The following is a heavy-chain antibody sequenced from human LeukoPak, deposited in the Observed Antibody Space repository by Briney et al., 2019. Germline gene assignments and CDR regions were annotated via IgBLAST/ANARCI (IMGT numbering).Heavy chain of an antibody. CDR1: GFSFSSYY. Sequence: PGRSLRLSCAASGFSFSSYYMRWVRQPPGKGLEWVAEMWYDGSNKYYADSVNGRFIISRDNSKHTLYLQINSLSAEDTAVYYCARDGAAAAREIDNSYYLDVWGKGPTVIVFS. V-gene: IGHV3-33*01. D-gene: IGHD6-25*01. CDR3: ARDGAAAAREIDNSYYLDV. J-gene: IGHJ6*03. CDR2: MWYDGSNK.